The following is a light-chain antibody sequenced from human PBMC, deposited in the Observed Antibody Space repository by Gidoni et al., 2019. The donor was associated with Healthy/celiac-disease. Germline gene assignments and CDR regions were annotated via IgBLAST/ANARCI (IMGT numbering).Light chain of an antibody. J-gene: IGKJ4*01. CDR3: QQRGRWPLT. Sequence: EIVLPQSPATLSLSPGERATLSCRASQSLGTFLVLSPQKPGQAPRRRIYGSSTRSTGVPSSFSGAGSCTAFTPPIVSLVPADFAIYYCQQRGRWPLTFGGXTRVEI. V-gene: IGKV3-11*01. CDR1: QSLGTF. CDR2: GSS.